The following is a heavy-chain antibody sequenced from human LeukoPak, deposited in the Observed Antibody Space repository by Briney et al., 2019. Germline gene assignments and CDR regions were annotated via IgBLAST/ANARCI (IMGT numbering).Heavy chain of an antibody. CDR3: AREKQLVGFFDY. V-gene: IGHV4-59*01. J-gene: IGHJ4*02. CDR1: GGSISSYY. D-gene: IGHD6-13*01. Sequence: SETLSLTCTVSGGSISSYYWSWIRQPPGKGLEWIGYIYYSGSTNYNPSLKSRVTISVDTSKNQFSLKLSSVTAADTAAYYCAREKQLVGFFDYWGQGTLVTVSS. CDR2: IYYSGST.